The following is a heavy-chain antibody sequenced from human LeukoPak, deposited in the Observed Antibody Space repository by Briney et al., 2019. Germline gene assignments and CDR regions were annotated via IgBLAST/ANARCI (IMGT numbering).Heavy chain of an antibody. V-gene: IGHV1-8*02. CDR1: GYTFTSYD. CDR3: ARLYYYDLWEGSNWFDP. Sequence: ASVKVSCKASGYTFTSYDINWVRQATGQGLEWMGWMNPNSGNTGYAQKLQGRVTMTTDTSTSTAYMELRSLRSDDTAVYYCARLYYYDLWEGSNWFDPWGQGTLVTVSS. CDR2: MNPNSGNT. D-gene: IGHD3-22*01. J-gene: IGHJ5*02.